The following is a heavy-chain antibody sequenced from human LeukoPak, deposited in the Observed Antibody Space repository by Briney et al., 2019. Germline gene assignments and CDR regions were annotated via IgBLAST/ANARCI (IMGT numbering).Heavy chain of an antibody. Sequence: ASVKVSCKASGGTFSSYAISWVRQAPGQGLEWMGGIIPIFGTANYAQKFQGRVTITADESTSTAYMELGSLRSEDTAVYYCARALTYYYDSSGYYYFDYWGQGTLVTVSS. D-gene: IGHD3-22*01. V-gene: IGHV1-69*13. CDR2: IIPIFGTA. CDR1: GGTFSSYA. J-gene: IGHJ4*02. CDR3: ARALTYYYDSSGYYYFDY.